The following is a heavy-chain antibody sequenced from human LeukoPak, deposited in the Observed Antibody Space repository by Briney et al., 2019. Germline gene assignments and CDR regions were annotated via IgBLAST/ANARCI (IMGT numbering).Heavy chain of an antibody. CDR3: ARESAVAGYYFDS. Sequence: GGSLRLSCAASGFTFSSYAMHWVRQAPGKGLEWVAVISYDGSNKYYADSVKGRFTISRDNSKNTLYLQMNSLRAEDTAVYYCARESAVAGYYFDSWGQGTLVTVSS. CDR1: GFTFSSYA. CDR2: ISYDGSNK. V-gene: IGHV3-30-3*01. D-gene: IGHD6-19*01. J-gene: IGHJ4*02.